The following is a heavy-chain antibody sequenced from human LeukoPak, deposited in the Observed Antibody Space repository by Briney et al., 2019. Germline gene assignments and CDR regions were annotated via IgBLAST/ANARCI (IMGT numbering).Heavy chain of an antibody. V-gene: IGHV1-18*01. Sequence: ASVKVSCKASGYTFTSYGISWVRQAPGQGIEWMGWISTYNGNTNYAQKVQGRVTMTTDTSTSTGYMELRSLRSDDTAVYYCATWRGSSWLDYWGQGTLVTVSS. CDR1: GYTFTSYG. J-gene: IGHJ4*02. CDR3: ATWRGSSWLDY. D-gene: IGHD6-13*01. CDR2: ISTYNGNT.